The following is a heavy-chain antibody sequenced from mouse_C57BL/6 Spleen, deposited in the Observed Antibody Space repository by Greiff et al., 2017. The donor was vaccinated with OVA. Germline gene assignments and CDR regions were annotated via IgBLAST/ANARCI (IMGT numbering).Heavy chain of an antibody. CDR2: ISYDGSN. Sequence: EVQLVESGPGLVKPSQSLSLTCSVTGYSITSGYYWNWIRQFPGNKLEWLGYISYDGSNNYNPSLKNRISITRDTSKNQFFLKLNSVTTEDTATYYCASRDWAAWFAYWGQGTLVTVSA. J-gene: IGHJ3*01. CDR1: GYSITSGYY. CDR3: ASRDWAAWFAY. V-gene: IGHV3-6*01. D-gene: IGHD4-1*01.